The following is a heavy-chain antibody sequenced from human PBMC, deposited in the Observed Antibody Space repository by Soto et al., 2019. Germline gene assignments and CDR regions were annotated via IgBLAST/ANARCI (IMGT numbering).Heavy chain of an antibody. CDR1: GYTFTSYG. CDR3: ARAKPHHPHFWSGYLRNHHYYYYGMDV. Sequence: QVQLVQSGAEVKKPGASVKVSCKASGYTFTSYGISWVRQAPGQGLEWMGWISAYNGNTNYAQKLQGRVTMTTDTSTSTAYMELRSLRSDDTAVYYCARAKPHHPHFWSGYLRNHHYYYYGMDVWGQGTTVTVSS. CDR2: ISAYNGNT. D-gene: IGHD3-3*01. V-gene: IGHV1-18*01. J-gene: IGHJ6*02.